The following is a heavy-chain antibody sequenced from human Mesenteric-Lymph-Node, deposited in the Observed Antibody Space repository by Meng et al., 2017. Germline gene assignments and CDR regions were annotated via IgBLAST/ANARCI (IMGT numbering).Heavy chain of an antibody. J-gene: IGHJ5*02. CDR2: IYYSGST. CDR1: GGAISSGGYY. CDR3: ARDCEMTVVRGVIITELGFDP. V-gene: IGHV4-31*03. Sequence: QVQLQESGPGLVKPSQTLSLTCTGSGGAISSGGYYWSWIRQHPWKGLEWIGYIYYSGSTYYNPSLKSRVTISVDTSKNQFSLKLSSVTAADTAVYYCARDCEMTVVRGVIITELGFDPWGQGTLVTVSS. D-gene: IGHD3-10*01.